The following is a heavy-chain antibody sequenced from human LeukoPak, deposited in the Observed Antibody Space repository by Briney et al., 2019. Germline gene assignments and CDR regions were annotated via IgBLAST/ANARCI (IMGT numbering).Heavy chain of an antibody. D-gene: IGHD3-10*01. CDR2: MNPNSGNT. J-gene: IGHJ4*02. V-gene: IGHV1-8*01. CDR3: ARGSKTTMVRGVITAALYYFDY. CDR1: GYTFTSYD. Sequence: GASVKVSCKASGYTFTSYDINWVRQATGQGLEWMGWMNPNSGNTGYAQKFQGRVTMTRNTSISTAYMELSSLRSEDTAVYYCARGSKTTMVRGVITAALYYFDYWGQGTLVTVSS.